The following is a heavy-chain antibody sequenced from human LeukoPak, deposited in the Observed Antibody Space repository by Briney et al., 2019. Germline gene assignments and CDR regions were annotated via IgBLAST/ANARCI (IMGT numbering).Heavy chain of an antibody. Sequence: GGSLRLSCSASGFTFSSYAMHWVRQAPGKGLEYVSAISSNGGSTYYADSVKGRFTISRDNSKNTVYLQMNSLRPEDTAVYYCASDRAYCSGGSCYSGLDYWGQGTLVTVSS. V-gene: IGHV3-64*04. CDR2: ISSNGGST. D-gene: IGHD2-15*01. J-gene: IGHJ4*02. CDR3: ASDRAYCSGGSCYSGLDY. CDR1: GFTFSSYA.